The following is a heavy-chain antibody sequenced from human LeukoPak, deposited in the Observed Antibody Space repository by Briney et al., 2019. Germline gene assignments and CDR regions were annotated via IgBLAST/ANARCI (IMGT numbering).Heavy chain of an antibody. D-gene: IGHD2-15*01. CDR2: ISNSSTST. Sequence: GGSLRLSCVTSGFSFSSYSMNGFRQAPGKGLEWVSYISNSSTSTEYTDSVKGRFIISRDNAKRSLYLQMNSLRAEDTAVFYCARDHCCGGICEDVFDIWGQGTMVTVSS. J-gene: IGHJ3*02. V-gene: IGHV3-48*04. CDR1: GFSFSSYS. CDR3: ARDHCCGGICEDVFDI.